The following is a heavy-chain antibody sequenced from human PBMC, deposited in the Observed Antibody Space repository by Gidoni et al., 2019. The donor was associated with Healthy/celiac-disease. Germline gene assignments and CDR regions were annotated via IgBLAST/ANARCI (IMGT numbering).Heavy chain of an antibody. V-gene: IGHV3-43*02. Sequence: EVQLVESGGGVVQPGGSLRLSCAASGFTCDDYAMHWVRQAPGKGLEWVSLISGDGGSTYYADSVKGRFTISRDNSKNSLYLQMNSLRTEDTALYYCAKDMSGYGDELYYYYYGMDVWGQGTTVTVSS. D-gene: IGHD4-17*01. CDR1: GFTCDDYA. CDR2: ISGDGGST. J-gene: IGHJ6*02. CDR3: AKDMSGYGDELYYYYYGMDV.